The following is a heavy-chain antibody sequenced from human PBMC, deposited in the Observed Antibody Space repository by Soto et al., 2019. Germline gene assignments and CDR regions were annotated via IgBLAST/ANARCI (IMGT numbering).Heavy chain of an antibody. CDR3: AGGRGDGYEFWYYFDY. J-gene: IGHJ4*02. Sequence: QVQLVQSGAEVKKPGSSVKVSCKASGGTFSSYAISWVRQAPGQGLEWMGGIIPIFGTANYAQKFQGRVTITADESTSTAHMELSGLRSEDTAVHYCAGGRGDGYEFWYYFDYGGPGTLVTVSS. CDR1: GGTFSSYA. D-gene: IGHD3-3*01. V-gene: IGHV1-69*12. CDR2: IIPIFGTA.